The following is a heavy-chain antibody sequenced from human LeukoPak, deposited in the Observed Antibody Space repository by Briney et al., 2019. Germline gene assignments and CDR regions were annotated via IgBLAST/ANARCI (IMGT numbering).Heavy chain of an antibody. CDR3: AKAALYSYGVGAFDI. V-gene: IGHV3-23*01. D-gene: IGHD5-18*01. Sequence: GGSLRLSCAASGFIFSSYAMSWVRQAPGKGLEWVSGISGSGGSTYYADSVKGRFTMSRDNSKNTLYLQMNSLRAEDTAVYYCAKAALYSYGVGAFDIWGQGTMVTVSS. CDR2: ISGSGGST. J-gene: IGHJ3*02. CDR1: GFIFSSYA.